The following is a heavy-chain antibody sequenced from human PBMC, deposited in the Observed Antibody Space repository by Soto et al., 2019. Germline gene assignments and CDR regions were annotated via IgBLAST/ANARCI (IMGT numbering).Heavy chain of an antibody. CDR2: IYSGGST. D-gene: IGHD6-6*01. CDR1: GFTVSSKY. V-gene: IGHV3-53*01. Sequence: EVQLVESGGGLIQPGGSLRLSCAASGFTVSSKYMSWVSQAPGKGLEWVSVIYSGGSTYYADSVKGRFTISRDNSKNTLHLQMSSLRAEDMAVYYCARDLSSRYYYYGMDVWGEGTTVTVSS. CDR3: ARDLSSRYYYYGMDV. J-gene: IGHJ6*04.